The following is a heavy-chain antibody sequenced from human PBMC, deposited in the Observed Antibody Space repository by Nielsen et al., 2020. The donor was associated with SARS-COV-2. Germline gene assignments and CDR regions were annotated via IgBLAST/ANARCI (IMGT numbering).Heavy chain of an antibody. D-gene: IGHD6-19*01. V-gene: IGHV4-59*01. CDR3: ARDTVGGWIDVFDI. Sequence: SETLSLTCTVSGGSISGYYWSWIRQPPGKGLEWIGYIYYSGSTNYNPPLKNRVTISVDTSKDQFSLKLSSVTAADTAIYYCARDTVGGWIDVFDIWGQGTMVTVSS. J-gene: IGHJ3*02. CDR1: GGSISGYY. CDR2: IYYSGST.